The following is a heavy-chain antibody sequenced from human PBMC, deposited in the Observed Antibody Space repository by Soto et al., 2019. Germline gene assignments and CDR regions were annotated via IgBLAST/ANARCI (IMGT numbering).Heavy chain of an antibody. CDR1: GFTFSSYA. J-gene: IGHJ6*02. CDR2: ISYDGSNK. V-gene: IGHV3-30-3*01. CDR3: ARFWVDIAARQGEDYYYGMDV. Sequence: PGGSLRLSCAASGFTFSSYAMHWVRQAPGKGLEWVAVISYDGSNKYYADSVKGRFTISRDNSKNTLYLQMNSLRAEDTAVYYCARFWVDIAARQGEDYYYGMDVWGQGTTVTVYS. D-gene: IGHD6-6*01.